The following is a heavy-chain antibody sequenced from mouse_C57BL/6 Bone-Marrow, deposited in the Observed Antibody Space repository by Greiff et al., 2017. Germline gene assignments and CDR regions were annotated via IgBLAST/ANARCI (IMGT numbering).Heavy chain of an antibody. CDR2: IHPNSGST. D-gene: IGHD2-3*01. Sequence: QVQLQQPGAVLVKPGASVKLSCKASGYTFTSYWMHWVKQRPGQGLEWIGMIHPNSGSTNYNEKFKSKATLTVDKSSSTAYMRLISLTSEDSAVYYGARLGYYDFDYWGQGTTLTVSS. V-gene: IGHV1-64*01. CDR1: GYTFTSYW. J-gene: IGHJ2*01. CDR3: ARLGYYDFDY.